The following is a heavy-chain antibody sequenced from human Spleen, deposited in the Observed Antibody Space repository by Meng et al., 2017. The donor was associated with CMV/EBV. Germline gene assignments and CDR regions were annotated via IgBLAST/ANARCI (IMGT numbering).Heavy chain of an antibody. D-gene: IGHD3-22*01. CDR2: ISAYNGDT. CDR3: ARVLYDSSGYFLFDY. J-gene: IGHJ4*02. Sequence: ASVKVSCKASGYTFNSYVITWMRQAPGQGLEWMGWISAYNGDTDSAQKLQGRVTMTIDTSTATAYMDLRSLRSDDTAMYYCARVLYDSSGYFLFDYWGQGTLVTVSS. CDR1: GYTFNSYV. V-gene: IGHV1-18*01.